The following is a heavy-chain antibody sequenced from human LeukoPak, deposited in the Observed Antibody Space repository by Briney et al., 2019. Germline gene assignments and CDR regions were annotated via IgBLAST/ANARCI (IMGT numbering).Heavy chain of an antibody. D-gene: IGHD3-16*01. CDR3: VKVGANDFYMGWFDS. J-gene: IGHJ5*01. Sequence: GGTLRLSCVASGFTFSNYVMNWIRQAPGTGLEWVSGIIHSGGRSYYADSARGRFTISRDNSNNTLYLQINSLRVDDTAIYYCVKVGANDFYMGWFDSWGQGTLVTVSS. CDR2: IIHSGGRS. CDR1: GFTFSNYV. V-gene: IGHV3-23*01.